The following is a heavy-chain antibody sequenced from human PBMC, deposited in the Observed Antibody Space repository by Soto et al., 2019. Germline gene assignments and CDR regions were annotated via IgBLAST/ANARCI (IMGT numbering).Heavy chain of an antibody. CDR1: GSALGIGGYF. V-gene: IGHV4-61*08. J-gene: IGHJ4*02. D-gene: IGHD2-2*01. CDR2: IYYSGGT. Sequence: SATLSLTCAVSGSALGIGGYFYRWVRQPPGKGLEWLGYIYYSGGTNYNPSLKSRVTISLDKSKSQFSLRLISVTAADTAVYFCARYRRTPADGYSLDDWGQGILVTVSS. CDR3: ARYRRTPADGYSLDD.